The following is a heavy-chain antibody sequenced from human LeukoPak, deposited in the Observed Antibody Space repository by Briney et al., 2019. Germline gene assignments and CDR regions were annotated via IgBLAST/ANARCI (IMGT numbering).Heavy chain of an antibody. CDR2: IYYSGST. Sequence: SETLSHTCTVSGGSISSYYWSWIRQPPGKGLEWIGYIYYSGSTNYNPSLKSRVTISVDTSKNQFSLKLSSVTAADTAVYYCARVPTRYYDFWSGYPNWFDPWGQGTLVTVSS. CDR1: GGSISSYY. CDR3: ARVPTRYYDFWSGYPNWFDP. V-gene: IGHV4-59*01. D-gene: IGHD3-3*01. J-gene: IGHJ5*02.